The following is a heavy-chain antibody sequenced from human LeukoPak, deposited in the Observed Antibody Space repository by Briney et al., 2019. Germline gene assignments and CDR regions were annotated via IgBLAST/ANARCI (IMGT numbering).Heavy chain of an antibody. J-gene: IGHJ4*02. Sequence: PGGSLRLSCAASGFTFSDYTMNWVRLAPGKGLEWVSSISGSSNYIYYADSVRGRFTISRDNSRNTLFLQMNSLRADDTAVYYCARGYSSRAGTTDCCPLDYWGQGTLVTVSS. V-gene: IGHV3-21*01. CDR1: GFTFSDYT. CDR2: ISGSSNYI. D-gene: IGHD2-21*02. CDR3: ARGYSSRAGTTDCCPLDY.